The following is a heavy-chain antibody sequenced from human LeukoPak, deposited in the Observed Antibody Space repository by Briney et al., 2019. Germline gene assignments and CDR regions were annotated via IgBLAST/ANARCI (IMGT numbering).Heavy chain of an antibody. CDR2: IKQDGREK. V-gene: IGHV3-7*01. J-gene: IGHJ3*02. CDR3: ARDFRSITIFGVVILDAFDI. D-gene: IGHD3-3*01. CDR1: GFTFSSYW. Sequence: GGSLRLSCAASGFTFSSYWMSWVRQAPGKGLEWVANIKQDGREKYYVDSVKGRFTISRDNAKNSLYLQMNSLRAEDTAVYYCARDFRSITIFGVVILDAFDIWGQGTMVTVSS.